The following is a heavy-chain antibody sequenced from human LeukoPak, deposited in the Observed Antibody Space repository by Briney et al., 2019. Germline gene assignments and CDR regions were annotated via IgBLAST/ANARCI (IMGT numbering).Heavy chain of an antibody. CDR1: RYTFNEYA. J-gene: IGHJ4*02. D-gene: IGHD2-2*01. CDR3: ARGRRYCDSTTCYGMYYVDY. Sequence: ASVKVSCKASRYTFNEYAMIWVRQAPEQGLEWMGWINTDTGNPTYAQVFTGRFVFSLDTSVSTAYLQISSLEAEDTAVYYCARGRRYCDSTTCYGMYYVDYWGQGTLVTVSS. V-gene: IGHV7-4-1*02. CDR2: INTDTGNP.